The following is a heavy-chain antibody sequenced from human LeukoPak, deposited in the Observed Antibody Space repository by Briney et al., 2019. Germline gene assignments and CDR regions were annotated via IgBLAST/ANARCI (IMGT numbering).Heavy chain of an antibody. CDR3: AKSPTLYCSGGSCYLTH. CDR2: ISGNGVGT. J-gene: IGHJ4*02. CDR1: GFTFSDYA. D-gene: IGHD2-15*01. V-gene: IGHV3-23*01. Sequence: GGSLRLSCAASGFTFSDYAMNWVRQAPGKGLEWVSIISGNGVGTYYADSVKGRFTISRDNSKNTLYLQMDSLRAEDTAVYYCAKSPTLYCSGGSCYLTHWGQGTLVTVS.